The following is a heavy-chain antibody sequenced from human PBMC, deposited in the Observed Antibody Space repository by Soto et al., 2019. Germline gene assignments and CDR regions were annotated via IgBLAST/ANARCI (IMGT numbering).Heavy chain of an antibody. J-gene: IGHJ4*02. CDR3: ARDLLSRQKLGTDY. V-gene: IGHV1-3*01. D-gene: IGHD3-16*02. CDR2: INAGNGNT. CDR1: GYTFTSYA. Sequence: QVQLVQSGAEVKKPGASVKVSCKASGYTFTSYAMHWVRQAPGQRLEWMGWINAGNGNTKYSQKFQGRVTITRDTSASTAYMELSSLRSEDTAVYYCARDLLSRQKLGTDYWGQGTLVTVSS.